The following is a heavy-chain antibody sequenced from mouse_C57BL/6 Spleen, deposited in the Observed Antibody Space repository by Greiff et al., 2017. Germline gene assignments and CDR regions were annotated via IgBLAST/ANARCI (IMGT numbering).Heavy chain of an antibody. J-gene: IGHJ2*01. Sequence: QVQLQQPGAELVKPGASVKLSCKASGYTFTSYWMHWVKQRPGQGLEWIGMIHPNSGSTNYNEKFKSKATLTVDKSSSTAYMQLSSLTSEDSAVYDCARDVHYGTLFDYWGQGTTLTVSS. CDR1: GYTFTSYW. CDR2: IHPNSGST. D-gene: IGHD1-1*01. V-gene: IGHV1-64*01. CDR3: ARDVHYGTLFDY.